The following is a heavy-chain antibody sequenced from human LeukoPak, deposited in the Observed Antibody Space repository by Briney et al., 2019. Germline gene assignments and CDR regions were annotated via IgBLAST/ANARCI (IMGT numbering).Heavy chain of an antibody. J-gene: IGHJ4*02. Sequence: GGSLRLSCAASGLTFSSYSMNWVRQAPGKGLEWVSSISSSSSYIYYADSVKGQFTISRDNAKNSLYLQMNSLRAEDTAVYYCAREEKYYDSSGYRSWCFDYWGQGTLVTVSS. V-gene: IGHV3-21*01. D-gene: IGHD3-22*01. CDR3: AREEKYYDSSGYRSWCFDY. CDR2: ISSSSSYI. CDR1: GLTFSSYS.